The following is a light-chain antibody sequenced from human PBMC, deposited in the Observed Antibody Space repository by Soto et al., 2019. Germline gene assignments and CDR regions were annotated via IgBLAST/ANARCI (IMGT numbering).Light chain of an antibody. CDR3: QHPRWA. V-gene: IGKV1-9*01. CDR2: AAS. J-gene: IGKJ1*01. Sequence: IQLTKSPSSLSASVGDRVTITCRASQDISGYVAWYQQRPGRAPQLLIYAASALQTGVPSRFSGSGSGTDFTLTFTSLQPENFGTYYCQHPRWAFGQGNTVEI. CDR1: QDISGY.